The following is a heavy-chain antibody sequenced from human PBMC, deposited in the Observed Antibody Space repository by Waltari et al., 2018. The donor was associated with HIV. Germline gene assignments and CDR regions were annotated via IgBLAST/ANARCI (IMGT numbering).Heavy chain of an antibody. Sequence: EVQLVESGGGLVQHGGSLRLSCAASGFPFSIYALTVVRQAPGKGLEVVSAISGSGGSTYYADSVKGRFTISRDNSKNTLYLQMNSLRAEDTAVYYCAKEDSGSYHYWGQGTLVTVSS. V-gene: IGHV3-23*04. CDR2: ISGSGGST. D-gene: IGHD1-26*01. CDR1: GFPFSIYA. J-gene: IGHJ4*02. CDR3: AKEDSGSYHY.